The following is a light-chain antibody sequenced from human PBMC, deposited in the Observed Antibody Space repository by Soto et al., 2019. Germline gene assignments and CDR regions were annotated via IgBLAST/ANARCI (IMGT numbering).Light chain of an antibody. CDR3: HHYNNSLT. CDR1: QSVSNN. J-gene: IGKJ1*01. CDR2: GAS. V-gene: IGKV3-15*01. Sequence: EIVMTQSPATLSVSPGERATLSCRASQSVSNNLAWYQKKPGQAPRLLIYGASTRATGIPARFSGSGSGTAFTLTISSLQSEYFSFYYSHHYNNSLTFGQGTRVDIK.